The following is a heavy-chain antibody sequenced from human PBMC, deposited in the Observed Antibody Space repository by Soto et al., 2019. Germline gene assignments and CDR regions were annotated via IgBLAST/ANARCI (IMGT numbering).Heavy chain of an antibody. CDR2: INPNSCGT. CDR3: ARVGVPAAITYFDY. J-gene: IGHJ4*02. V-gene: IGHV1-2*04. CDR1: GYTFTGYY. D-gene: IGHD2-2*02. Sequence: ASVKVSCKASGYTFTGYYMHWVRQAPGQGLEWMGWINPNSCGTNYAQKFQGWVTMTRDTSISTAYMELSRLRSDDTAVYYCARVGVPAAITYFDYWGQGTLVTVSS.